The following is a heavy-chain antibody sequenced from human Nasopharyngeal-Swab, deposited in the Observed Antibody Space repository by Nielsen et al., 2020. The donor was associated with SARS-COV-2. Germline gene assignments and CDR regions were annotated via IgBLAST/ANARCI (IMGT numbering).Heavy chain of an antibody. D-gene: IGHD3-16*01. CDR1: GESFSAYY. J-gene: IGHJ5*02. Sequence: SETLSLTCAVYGESFSAYYWSWIRQPPGKGLEWIGEINHSGSTNYNPSLKSRVTISVDTSKNQFSLKLSSVTAADTAVYYCARAPLIGEGWFDPWGQGTLVTVSS. CDR3: ARAPLIGEGWFDP. V-gene: IGHV4-34*01. CDR2: INHSGST.